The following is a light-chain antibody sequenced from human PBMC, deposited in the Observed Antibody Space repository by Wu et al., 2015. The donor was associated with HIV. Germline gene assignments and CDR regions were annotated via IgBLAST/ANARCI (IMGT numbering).Light chain of an antibody. CDR1: QAISSY. CDR3: QQLNTYPLT. V-gene: IGKV1-9*01. Sequence: DIQLTQSPSFLSASVGDRVTITCRASQAISSYLAWYQQKPGQAPKLLIYAASTLQSGVPSRFSGSGSGTEFSLTISSLQPEDFATYYCQQLNTYPLTFGGGRRWRSN. J-gene: IGKJ4*01. CDR2: AAS.